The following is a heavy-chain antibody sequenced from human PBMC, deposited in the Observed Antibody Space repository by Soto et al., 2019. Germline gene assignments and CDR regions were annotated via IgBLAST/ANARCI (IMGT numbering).Heavy chain of an antibody. D-gene: IGHD3-22*01. CDR2: INPSGGST. Sequence: ASVKVSCKASGYTFTSYYMHWVRQAPGQGLEWMGIINPSGGSTRYAQKFQGRVTMTRDTSTSTVYMELSSLRSEDTAVYYCARYFCYDSSGYNFDYWGQGTRVTVSS. V-gene: IGHV1-46*01. J-gene: IGHJ4*02. CDR1: GYTFTSYY. CDR3: ARYFCYDSSGYNFDY.